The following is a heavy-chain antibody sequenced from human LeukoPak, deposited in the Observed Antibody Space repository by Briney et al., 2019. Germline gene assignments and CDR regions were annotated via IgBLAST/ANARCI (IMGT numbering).Heavy chain of an antibody. CDR1: GGSISNTNW. Sequence: SGTLSLACGVSGGSISNTNWWSWFRQPPGQGLEWIGEISLTGLTHYNPSLESRVTVSLDKSKNQLSLNLTSVTAADTAVYYCSRENGAFSPFGYWGQGTLVTVLS. J-gene: IGHJ4*02. D-gene: IGHD2-8*01. V-gene: IGHV4-4*02. CDR3: SRENGAFSPFGY. CDR2: ISLTGLT.